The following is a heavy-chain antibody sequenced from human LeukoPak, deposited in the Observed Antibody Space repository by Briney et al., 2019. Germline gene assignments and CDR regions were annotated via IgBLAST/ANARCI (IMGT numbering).Heavy chain of an antibody. Sequence: GGSLRLSCAASGFTFSSYAMSWVRQAPGKGLEWVSAISGSGGSTYYADSVKGRFTISRDNSKNTLYLQMNSLRAEDTAVYYCARDYGSGNYPDAFDIWGQGTMVTVSS. V-gene: IGHV3-23*01. CDR1: GFTFSSYA. J-gene: IGHJ3*02. CDR2: ISGSGGST. D-gene: IGHD1-26*01. CDR3: ARDYGSGNYPDAFDI.